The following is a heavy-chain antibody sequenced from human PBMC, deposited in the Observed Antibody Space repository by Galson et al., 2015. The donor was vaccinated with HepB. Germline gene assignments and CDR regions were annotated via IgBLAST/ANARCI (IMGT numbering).Heavy chain of an antibody. V-gene: IGHV3-11*06. J-gene: IGHJ4*02. CDR2: ISTSHVRTGSSST. CDR3: ARSSYSNYIDF. CDR1: GFAFSDYY. Sequence: SLRLSCAASGFAFSDYYMSWIRQAPGKGLEWVSYISTSHVRTGSSSTSYADSVKGRFTMSRDHAKSSLYLQMNSLRAEDTAVYYCARSSYSNYIDFWGQGTLVTVSS. D-gene: IGHD4-11*01.